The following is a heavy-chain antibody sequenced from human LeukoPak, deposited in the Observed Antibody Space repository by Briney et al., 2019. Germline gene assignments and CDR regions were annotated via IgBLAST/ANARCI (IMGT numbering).Heavy chain of an antibody. CDR3: ARDGPHPAGTNDY. J-gene: IGHJ4*02. V-gene: IGHV3-20*04. CDR1: GFTFTTYS. Sequence: GGSLRLSCEASGFTFTTYSMTWVRQAPGKGLEWVSGINWNGGSTGYADSVKGRFTISRDNAKNSLYLQMNSLRAEDTALYYCARDGPHPAGTNDYWGQGTLVTVSS. D-gene: IGHD6-13*01. CDR2: INWNGGST.